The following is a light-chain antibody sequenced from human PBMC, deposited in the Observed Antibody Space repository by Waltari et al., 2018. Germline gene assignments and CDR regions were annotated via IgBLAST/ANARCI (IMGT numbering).Light chain of an antibody. CDR3: MQGTHWPRT. CDR1: QSLVNSDGDTY. V-gene: IGKV2-30*01. Sequence: DVVMTQSPLSLPVTLGQPVSISCRSSQSLVNSDGDTYLSWFQQRPGQSPRRLIYKVSNRDSGVPDRFSGSGSGTDFTLKISRVEAEDVGVYYCMQGTHWPRTFGQGTKVEI. J-gene: IGKJ1*01. CDR2: KVS.